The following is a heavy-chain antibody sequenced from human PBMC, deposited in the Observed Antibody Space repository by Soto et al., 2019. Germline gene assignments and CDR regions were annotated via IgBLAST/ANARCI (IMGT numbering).Heavy chain of an antibody. V-gene: IGHV4-34*01. Sequence: QVQLQQWGAGLLKPSETLSLTCAVYGGSFSGYYWSWIRQPPGKGLEWSGEINHSGSTNYNPSLKRRVAISVDTSKNQFALKLSSVTAADTAVYYCARAGYGSGGSCHYWYFDHWGRGTLVTVSS. D-gene: IGHD2-15*01. CDR1: GGSFSGYY. CDR2: INHSGST. J-gene: IGHJ2*01. CDR3: ARAGYGSGGSCHYWYFDH.